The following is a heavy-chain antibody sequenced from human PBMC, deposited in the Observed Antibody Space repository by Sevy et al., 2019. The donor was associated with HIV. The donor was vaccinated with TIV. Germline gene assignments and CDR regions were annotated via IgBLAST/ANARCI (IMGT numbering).Heavy chain of an antibody. CDR3: AGPDATGGMDV. CDR2: ISSDSNYI. CDR1: GFMFSSYS. V-gene: IGHV3-21*01. Sequence: GGSLRLSCAASGFMFSSYSMNWVRQAPGKGLEWVSSISSDSNYIYYADSVKGRFTISRDNAKNSLYLQMNSLRAEDTAVYYCAGPDATGGMDVWGQGARSPSP. J-gene: IGHJ6*02.